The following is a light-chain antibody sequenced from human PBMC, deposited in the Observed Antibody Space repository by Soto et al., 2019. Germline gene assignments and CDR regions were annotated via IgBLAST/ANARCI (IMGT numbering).Light chain of an antibody. CDR2: DAS. V-gene: IGKV3-11*01. CDR1: QSVSSS. J-gene: IGKJ5*01. Sequence: EIVLTQSPATLSLFPGERATLSCRASQSVSSSLAWYQQKPGQAPRLLIYDASKRATGIPARFSGSGSETDFTLTISRLEPEDFALYFCQQYGNPRITFGQGTRLEIK. CDR3: QQYGNPRIT.